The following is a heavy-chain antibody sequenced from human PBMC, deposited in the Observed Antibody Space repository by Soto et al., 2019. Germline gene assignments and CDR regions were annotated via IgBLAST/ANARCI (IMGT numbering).Heavy chain of an antibody. J-gene: IGHJ4*02. CDR2: ISGSGIST. D-gene: IGHD3-16*01. Sequence: LRLSCAASGFTFSGYAMTWVRQAPGKGLEWVSSISGSGISTYYADSVKGRFTISRDNSKNTLYLQMNSLRAEDATVYYCAKSAGSNTYYPNDYWGQGTLVTVSS. V-gene: IGHV3-23*01. CDR3: AKSAGSNTYYPNDY. CDR1: GFTFSGYA.